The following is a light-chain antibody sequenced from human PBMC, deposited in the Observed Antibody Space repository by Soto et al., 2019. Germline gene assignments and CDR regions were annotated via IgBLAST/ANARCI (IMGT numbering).Light chain of an antibody. V-gene: IGKV1-9*01. CDR2: AAS. Sequence: DTQLTQSASFLSAGLVGMVGIACRASQDVSRSVGWYQQKPGTAPKLLISAASTLNSGVPSRFSGSGSGTDFTLTISSLQPEDFATYYCQQLWTYPLTFGGGTKVDIK. CDR3: QQLWTYPLT. J-gene: IGKJ4*01. CDR1: QDVSRS.